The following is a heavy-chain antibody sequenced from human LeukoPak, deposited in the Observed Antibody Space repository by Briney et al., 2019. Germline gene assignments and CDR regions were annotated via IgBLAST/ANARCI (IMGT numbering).Heavy chain of an antibody. CDR3: ARGLFRYYYYYGMDV. Sequence: GRSLRLSCAASGFTFSSYAMHWVRQAPGKGLEWVAVISYDGSNKYYADSVKGRFTISRDNSKNTLYLQMNSLRAEDTAVYYCARGLFRYYYYYGMDVWGQGTTVTASS. D-gene: IGHD2-21*01. CDR1: GFTFSSYA. V-gene: IGHV3-30*04. CDR2: ISYDGSNK. J-gene: IGHJ6*02.